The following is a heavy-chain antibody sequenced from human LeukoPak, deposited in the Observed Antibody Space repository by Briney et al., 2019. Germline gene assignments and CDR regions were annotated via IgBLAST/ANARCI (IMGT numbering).Heavy chain of an antibody. CDR1: GYTFTSYG. V-gene: IGHV1-2*02. CDR3: ARESDTALFDI. D-gene: IGHD5-18*01. CDR2: INPNSGGT. J-gene: IGHJ3*02. Sequence: ASVKVSCKASGYTFTSYGINWVRQAPGQGLEWMGWINPNSGGTKYAQKFQGRVTMTRDTSISTAYMELSRLRSDDTAVYYCARESDTALFDIWGQGTMVTVSS.